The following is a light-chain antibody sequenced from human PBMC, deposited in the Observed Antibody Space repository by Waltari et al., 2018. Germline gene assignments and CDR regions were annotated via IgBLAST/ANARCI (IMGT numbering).Light chain of an antibody. J-gene: IGLJ1*01. V-gene: IGLV2-11*01. CDR2: DVT. Sequence: QSALTHPRSVSGSPGQSVTIPCTGTSSDVGGYDHVSWYQQHPGKVPKPRIYDVTNRPSGVPDRFSASKSGNTASLTISGLQAEDEADYYCFSYAGRLSFVFGTGTRVTVL. CDR3: FSYAGRLSFV. CDR1: SSDVGGYDH.